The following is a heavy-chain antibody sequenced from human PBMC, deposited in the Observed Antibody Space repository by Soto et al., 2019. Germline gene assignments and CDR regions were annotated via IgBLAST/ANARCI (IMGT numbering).Heavy chain of an antibody. CDR2: INAGNGNT. CDR3: AREPSYYGMDV. Sequence: QVQLVQSGAEEKKPGASVKVSCKASGYTFTSYAMHWVRQAPGQRLEWMGWINAGNGNTKYSQKFQGRVTITRDTYASTSYMELSSLRSADTAVYYCAREPSYYGMDVWGQGATVTVSS. J-gene: IGHJ6*02. V-gene: IGHV1-3*05. CDR1: GYTFTSYA.